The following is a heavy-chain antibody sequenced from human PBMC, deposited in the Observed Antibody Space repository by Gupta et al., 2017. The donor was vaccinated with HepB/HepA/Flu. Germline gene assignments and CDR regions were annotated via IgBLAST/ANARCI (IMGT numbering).Heavy chain of an antibody. D-gene: IGHD2-2*01. V-gene: IGHV4-34*01. CDR3: ARGLSILRYCSSTSCSHYGMDV. CDR2: INHSGST. CDR1: GGFFSGYY. Sequence: QAQLPQWGAGPLMPSETLSLTCAVYGGFFSGYYWSWIRQPPGKGLEWIGEINHSGSTNYNPSLKSRVTISVDTSKNQFSLKLSSVTAADTAVYYCARGLSILRYCSSTSCSHYGMDVWGQGTTVTVSS. J-gene: IGHJ6*02.